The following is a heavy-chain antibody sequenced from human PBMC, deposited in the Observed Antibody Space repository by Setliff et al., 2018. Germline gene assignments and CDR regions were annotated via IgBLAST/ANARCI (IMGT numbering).Heavy chain of an antibody. Sequence: GGSLRLSCVASGFSFSNYYMSWVRQAPGKGLEWVANIKEDGSEEYYVESVKGRFTISRDNAKNTVFLQMNSLRADDTAVYYCARGYSAGYRIDYWGQGTLVTVSS. CDR3: ARGYSAGYRIDY. CDR1: GFSFSNYY. V-gene: IGHV3-7*03. D-gene: IGHD5-18*01. CDR2: IKEDGSEE. J-gene: IGHJ4*02.